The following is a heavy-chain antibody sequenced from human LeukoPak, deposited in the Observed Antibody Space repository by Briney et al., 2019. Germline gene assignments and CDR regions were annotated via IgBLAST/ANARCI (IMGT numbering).Heavy chain of an antibody. V-gene: IGHV5-51*01. Sequence: GESLKISCKGYGYSFTTFWIGWVRQMPGKGLEWMGIIFPGDSDTRYSPSFQGQVTVSADKSISTAYPQWSSLKASDTAVYYCARRGGGGGSFDYWGQGTLVTVSS. J-gene: IGHJ4*02. CDR3: ARRGGGGGSFDY. D-gene: IGHD3-16*01. CDR2: IFPGDSDT. CDR1: GYSFTTFW.